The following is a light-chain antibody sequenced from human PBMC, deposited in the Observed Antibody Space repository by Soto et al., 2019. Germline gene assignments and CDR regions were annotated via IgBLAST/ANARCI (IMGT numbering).Light chain of an antibody. CDR3: QQYNNWYT. V-gene: IGKV3-15*01. CDR2: GAS. J-gene: IGKJ2*01. CDR1: QSVGSN. Sequence: EVVMTQSPATLSVSPGERATLSCRASQSVGSNLAWYQQKPGQAPRLLIYGASTRATGVPARFTGSGFGTDFPLAISSLQSEDFAVYYCQQYNNWYTFGQGTKLEIK.